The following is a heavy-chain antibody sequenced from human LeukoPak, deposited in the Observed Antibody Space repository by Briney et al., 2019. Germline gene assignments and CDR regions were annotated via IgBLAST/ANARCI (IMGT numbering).Heavy chain of an antibody. D-gene: IGHD6-19*01. CDR2: ISGSGGNT. CDR1: GFTFSSYA. V-gene: IGHV3-23*01. CDR3: AKYSSGSLPYYYYGMDV. J-gene: IGHJ6*02. Sequence: GGSLRLSCAASGFTFSSYAMSWVRQAPGRGLEWVSAISGSGGNTYYADSVKGRFTISRDNSKNTLYLQMNSLRAEDTAVYYCAKYSSGSLPYYYYGMDVWGQGTTVTVSS.